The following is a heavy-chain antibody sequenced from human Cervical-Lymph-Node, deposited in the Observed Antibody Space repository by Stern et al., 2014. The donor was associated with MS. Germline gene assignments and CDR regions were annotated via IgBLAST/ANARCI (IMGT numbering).Heavy chain of an antibody. D-gene: IGHD6-19*01. J-gene: IGHJ4*02. CDR2: ISAYNGNT. V-gene: IGHV1-18*01. CDR1: GYTFTSYG. Sequence: QVQLVQSGAEVKKPGASVKVSCKASGYTFTSYGITWVRQAPGQGLEWMGWISAYNGNTNYAQTLQGRVTMTTDTSTTTAYMELRSLRSDDSAVYYCAREVAVTGPPLFDYWGQGTLVTVSS. CDR3: AREVAVTGPPLFDY.